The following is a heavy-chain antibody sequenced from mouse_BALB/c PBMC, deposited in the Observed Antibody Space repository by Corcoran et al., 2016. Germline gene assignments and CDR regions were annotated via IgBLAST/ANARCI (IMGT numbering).Heavy chain of an antibody. CDR3: ARSLITTATRGFAY. J-gene: IGHJ3*01. V-gene: IGHV1S136*01. D-gene: IGHD1-2*01. Sequence: VQLQQSGPELVKPGASVKLSCKASGYTFTSYAMHWGKQKPGQGLEWIGYINPYNDGTKYNEKFKGKATLTSDKSSSTAYMELSSLTSEDSAVYYCARSLITTATRGFAYWGQGTLVTVSA. CDR2: INPYNDGT. CDR1: GYTFTSYA.